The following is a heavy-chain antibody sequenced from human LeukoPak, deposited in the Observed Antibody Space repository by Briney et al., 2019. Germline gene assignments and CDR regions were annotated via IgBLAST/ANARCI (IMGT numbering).Heavy chain of an antibody. J-gene: IGHJ6*03. V-gene: IGHV3-21*01. D-gene: IGHD3-22*01. CDR1: GFTFSSYS. Sequence: GGPLRLSCAASGFTFSSYSMNWVRQAPGKGLEWVSYISSSSSYIYYADSVKGRFTISRDNAKNSLYLQMNSLRAEDTAVYYCARVKYYYDSSGYYGSYYYYMDVWGKGTTVTVSS. CDR2: ISSSSSYI. CDR3: ARVKYYYDSSGYYGSYYYYMDV.